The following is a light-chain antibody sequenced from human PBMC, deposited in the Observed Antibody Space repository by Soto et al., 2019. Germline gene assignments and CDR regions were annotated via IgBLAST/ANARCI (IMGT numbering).Light chain of an antibody. CDR2: LGS. J-gene: IGKJ5*01. V-gene: IGKV2-28*01. CDR3: MQGLHLPIP. Sequence: DCVMTQSPLSLAVTPGEPAAISCRSSQSLLHSNGKNYLDWFLQKPGQSPQVLINLGSNRASEDPNRFSDGGSGTDFKLRISRGEAEDVRVYYCMQGLHLPIPFGQGTRLEIK. CDR1: QSLLHSNGKNY.